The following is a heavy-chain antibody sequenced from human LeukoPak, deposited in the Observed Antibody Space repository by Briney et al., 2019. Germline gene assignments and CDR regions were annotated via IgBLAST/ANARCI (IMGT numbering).Heavy chain of an antibody. V-gene: IGHV1-2*02. CDR1: GYTFTGYY. CDR2: INPNSGGT. J-gene: IGHJ6*03. CDR3: ARNERYSSGWYPSGYYYTDV. D-gene: IGHD6-19*01. Sequence: ASVKVSCKASGYTFTGYYMHWVRQAPGQGLEWMGWINPNSGGTNYAQKFQGRVTMTRDTSISTAYMELSRLRSDDTAVYYCARNERYSSGWYPSGYYYTDVWGKGTTVTVSS.